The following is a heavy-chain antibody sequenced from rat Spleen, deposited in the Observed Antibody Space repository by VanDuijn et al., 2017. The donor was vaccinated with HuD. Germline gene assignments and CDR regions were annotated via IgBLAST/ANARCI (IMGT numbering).Heavy chain of an antibody. D-gene: IGHD1-1*01. CDR2: ITSAGSDT. V-gene: IGHV5-7*01. CDR3: ARHPDYSNYFDY. Sequence: EVQLVESGGGLVQPGRSLKLSCAASGFTFSSFAMAWVRQAPKKGVEWVATITSAGSDTYYPDSVKGRFTISRNNAKSSLYLQMDSMRSEDTATYYCARHPDYSNYFDYWGQGVKVTVSS. CDR1: GFTFSSFA. J-gene: IGHJ2*01.